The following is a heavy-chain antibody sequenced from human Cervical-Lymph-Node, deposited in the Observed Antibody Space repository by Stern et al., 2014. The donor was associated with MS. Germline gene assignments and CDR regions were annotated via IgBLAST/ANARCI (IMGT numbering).Heavy chain of an antibody. V-gene: IGHV1-69*06. Sequence: VQLVESGAEVRKPGSSVRVSCKPSGGTFSNYGISWVRQAPGQGLEWMGGIIPLFGTTNYAQKLQGRVTITADKSTATVYMELRGLRSEDTAVYYCARDLGVGPSAYWGQGTLVTVSS. CDR3: ARDLGVGPSAY. D-gene: IGHD1-26*01. J-gene: IGHJ4*02. CDR1: GGTFSNYG. CDR2: IIPLFGTT.